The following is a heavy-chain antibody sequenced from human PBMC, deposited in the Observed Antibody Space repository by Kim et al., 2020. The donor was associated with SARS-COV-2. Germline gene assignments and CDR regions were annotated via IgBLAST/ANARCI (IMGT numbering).Heavy chain of an antibody. Sequence: TRYSPSYQGKVTIAADKSISTAYLQWRSLKAADTAMYYCARLCSGWYFDYWGQGTLVTVSS. D-gene: IGHD6-19*01. J-gene: IGHJ4*02. CDR3: ARLCSGWYFDY. CDR2: T. V-gene: IGHV5-51*01.